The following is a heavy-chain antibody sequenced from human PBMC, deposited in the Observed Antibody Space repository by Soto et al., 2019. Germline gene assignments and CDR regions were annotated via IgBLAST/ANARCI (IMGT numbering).Heavy chain of an antibody. D-gene: IGHD2-15*01. Sequence: QVQLQESGPGLVKPSQTLSLTCTVSGGSISSGGYYWSWIRQHPGKGLEWIGYISYSGSPYYNPSLMSRVTISLDTSKNPFALKLSSVTAADTAVYYWARVRYCSGGSCYPRFDPWGQGTLVTVSS. V-gene: IGHV4-31*03. CDR2: ISYSGSP. CDR3: ARVRYCSGGSCYPRFDP. J-gene: IGHJ5*02. CDR1: GGSISSGGYY.